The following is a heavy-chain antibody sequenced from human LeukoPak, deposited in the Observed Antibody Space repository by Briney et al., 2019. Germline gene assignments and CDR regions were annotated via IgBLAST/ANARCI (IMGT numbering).Heavy chain of an antibody. CDR3: ARDGAYDYVWGSYHYMDV. V-gene: IGHV1-2*02. D-gene: IGHD3-16*01. Sequence: ASVTVSCKASVYTFTGYYMHWVRQAPGQGLEWMGWINPNSGGTNYAQKFQGRVTMTRDTSISTAYMELSRLRSDDTAVYYCARDGAYDYVWGSYHYMDVWGKGTTVTVSS. CDR2: INPNSGGT. CDR1: VYTFTGYY. J-gene: IGHJ6*03.